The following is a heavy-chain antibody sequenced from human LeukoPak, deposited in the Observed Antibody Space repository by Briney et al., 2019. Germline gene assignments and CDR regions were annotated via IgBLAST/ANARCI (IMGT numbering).Heavy chain of an antibody. V-gene: IGHV1-69*04. J-gene: IGHJ4*02. D-gene: IGHD6-19*01. CDR2: IIPILGIA. CDR1: GGTFSSYA. CDR3: ARGRTTFRSSGCGY. Sequence: ASVKVSCKASGGTFSSYAISWVRQAPGQGLEWMGRIIPILGIANYAQKFQGRVTITADKSTSTAYMELSSLRSEDTAVYYCARGRTTFRSSGCGYWGQGTLVTVSS.